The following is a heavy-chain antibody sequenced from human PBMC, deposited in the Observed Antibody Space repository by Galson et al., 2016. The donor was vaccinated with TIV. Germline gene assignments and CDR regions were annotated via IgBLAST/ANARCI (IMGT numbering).Heavy chain of an antibody. D-gene: IGHD6-6*01. CDR3: ARAGVGAARDGGDY. CDR2: ISAYNGET. V-gene: IGHV1-18*01. J-gene: IGHJ4*02. Sequence: QSGAEVKKPGASVKVSCKASGYTFTNFGVSWVRQAPGQGLEWMGWISAYNGETNYAQKFQGKVTLTTDTSTDTAYMELRSLRSDDTAIYYCARAGVGAARDGGDYWGQGTLVTVSS. CDR1: GYTFTNFG.